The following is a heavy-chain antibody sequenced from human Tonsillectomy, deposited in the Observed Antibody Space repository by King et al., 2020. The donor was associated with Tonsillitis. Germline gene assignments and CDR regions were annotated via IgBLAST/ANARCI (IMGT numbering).Heavy chain of an antibody. CDR1: GFIFSKYG. J-gene: IGHJ3*02. D-gene: IGHD2-21*02. CDR2: ISFDGRNI. CDR3: VRDCRDCYLVSYVFDI. V-gene: IGHV3-33*05. Sequence: GQLVQSGGGVVQPGRSLRLSCEVSGFIFSKYGMHWVRQAAGKGLEWVAVISFDGRNIYYGDSVKGRFTISRDNSKNTLYLQVNSLRAEDTAMYYCVRDCRDCYLVSYVFDIWGLGTMVTVSS.